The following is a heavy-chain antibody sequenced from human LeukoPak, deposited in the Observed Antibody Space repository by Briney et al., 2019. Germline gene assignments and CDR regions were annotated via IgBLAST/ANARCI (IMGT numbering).Heavy chain of an antibody. Sequence: GGSLRLSCAASGFTFSSYGMHWVRQAPGKGLEWVAVIWYDGSNKYYADSVKGRFTISRDNSKNTLYLQMNSLRAEDTAVYYCARDMLITYYDILTGYPLDYWGQGTLVTVSS. CDR1: GFTFSSYG. CDR3: ARDMLITYYDILTGYPLDY. J-gene: IGHJ4*02. D-gene: IGHD3-9*01. CDR2: IWYDGSNK. V-gene: IGHV3-33*08.